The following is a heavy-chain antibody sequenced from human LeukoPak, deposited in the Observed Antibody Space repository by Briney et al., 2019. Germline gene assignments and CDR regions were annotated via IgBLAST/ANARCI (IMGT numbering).Heavy chain of an antibody. CDR2: IGISGGNT. CDR3: AKDVGQWLVFWYFDL. CDR1: GFTFSSYA. J-gene: IGHJ2*01. Sequence: PRGSLRPSCAASGFTFSSYAMSWVRQVPGKGLEWVSGIGISGGNTHYADSAKGRFIISRDNSKNTLYSQINSPRADDTAVYYCAKDVGQWLVFWYFDLWGRGTLVTVSS. V-gene: IGHV3-23*01. D-gene: IGHD6-19*01.